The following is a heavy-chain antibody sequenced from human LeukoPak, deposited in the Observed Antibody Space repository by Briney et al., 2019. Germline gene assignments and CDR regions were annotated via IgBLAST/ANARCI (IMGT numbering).Heavy chain of an antibody. J-gene: IGHJ4*02. CDR2: IYTSGST. D-gene: IGHD3-10*01. CDR3: ARERPMVRGVIMESEYYFDY. CDR1: GGSISSGSYY. V-gene: IGHV4-61*02. Sequence: PSETLSLTCTVSGGSISSGSYYWSWIRQPAGKGLEWIGRIYTSGSTNYNPSLKSRVTISVDTSKNQFSLKLSSVTAADTAVYYCARERPMVRGVIMESEYYFDYWGQGTLVTVSS.